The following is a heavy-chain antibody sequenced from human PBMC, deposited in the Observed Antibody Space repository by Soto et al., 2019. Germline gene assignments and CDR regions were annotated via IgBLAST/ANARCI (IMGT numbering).Heavy chain of an antibody. Sequence: VHLLESGGGLVQPGGSLKLSCATSGVGFSNYGMSWVRQAPGKGLEWVSGISASGDSTYYADPVKGRFTISGDNSNRTLYLQMNSLRAEDTAIYYCATDPRGPDYWGQGTQVTVS. V-gene: IGHV3-23*01. CDR1: GVGFSNYG. CDR2: ISASGDST. CDR3: ATDPRGPDY. J-gene: IGHJ4*02.